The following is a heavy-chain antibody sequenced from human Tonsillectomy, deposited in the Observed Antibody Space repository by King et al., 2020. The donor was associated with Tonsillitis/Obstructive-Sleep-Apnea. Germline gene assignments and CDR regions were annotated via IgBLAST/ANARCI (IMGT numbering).Heavy chain of an antibody. CDR1: GFSLSNARMG. CDR3: ASNLANYGSGGLDAFDI. CDR2: SFSNDEK. V-gene: IGHV2-26*01. Sequence: TLKESGPVLVKPTETLTLTCTVSGFSLSNARMGVSWIRQPPGKALEWLAHSFSNDEKSYSTSLKSRLTISNDTSKSQVVLTMTNMDPVDTATYCCASNLANYGSGGLDAFDIWGQGTMVTVSS. D-gene: IGHD3-10*01. J-gene: IGHJ3*02.